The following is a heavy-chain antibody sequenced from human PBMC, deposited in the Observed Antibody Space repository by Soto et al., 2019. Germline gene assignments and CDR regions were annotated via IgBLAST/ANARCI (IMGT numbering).Heavy chain of an antibody. J-gene: IGHJ5*02. CDR1: GFTFSSYA. V-gene: IGHV3-23*01. D-gene: IGHD3-10*01. CDR3: AKDVYGSGINWFDP. Sequence: EVQLLESGGGLVQPGGSLRLSCAASGFTFSSYAMSWVRQAPGKGLEWVSAISGSGGSTYYADSVKGRFTISRDNSKNTMYRQMNSLRAEDTAVYYCAKDVYGSGINWFDPRGQGTLVTVSS. CDR2: ISGSGGST.